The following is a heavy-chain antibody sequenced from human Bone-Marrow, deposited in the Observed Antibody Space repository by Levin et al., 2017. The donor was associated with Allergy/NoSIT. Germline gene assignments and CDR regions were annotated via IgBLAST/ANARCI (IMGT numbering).Heavy chain of an antibody. CDR2: ISGGGNNI. CDR3: AKRLVVNALALADPLDF. J-gene: IGHJ4*02. V-gene: IGHV3-23*01. D-gene: IGHD6-19*01. Sequence: PGGSLRLSCSASGFSFHTYAMSWVRQAPGKGLEWVSSISGGGNNIYYAASVKGRVTISRDRSKNTVYLQMDSLRAEDTAIYYCAKRLVVNALALADPLDFWGQGTLVTVSS. CDR1: GFSFHTYA.